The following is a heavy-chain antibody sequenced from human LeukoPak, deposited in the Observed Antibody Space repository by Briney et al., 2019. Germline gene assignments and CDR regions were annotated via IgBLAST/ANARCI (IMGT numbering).Heavy chain of an antibody. D-gene: IGHD2-8*01. J-gene: IGHJ6*02. CDR1: GFTFSSYS. V-gene: IGHV3-21*04. Sequence: GGSLRLSCAASGFTFSSYSINWVRQAPGKGLEWVSSISSGSGYIYYADSVKGRFTISRDDAKNSLYLQMNSLRGEDAALYYCAVLHYYAMDVWGQGTTVTVSS. CDR2: ISSGSGYI. CDR3: AVLHYYAMDV.